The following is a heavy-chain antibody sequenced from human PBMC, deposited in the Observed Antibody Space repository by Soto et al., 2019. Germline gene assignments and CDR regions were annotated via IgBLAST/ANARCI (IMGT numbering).Heavy chain of an antibody. CDR3: ASPDHSRSWGDYYGMDV. CDR2: ISGSGGST. V-gene: IGHV3-23*01. D-gene: IGHD6-6*01. Sequence: GGSLRLSCAASGFTFSSYATSWVRQAPGKGLEWVSAISGSGGSTYYADSVKGRFTISRDNSKNTLYLQMNSLRAEDTAVYYCASPDHSRSWGDYYGMDVWGQGTTVTVSS. CDR1: GFTFSSYA. J-gene: IGHJ6*02.